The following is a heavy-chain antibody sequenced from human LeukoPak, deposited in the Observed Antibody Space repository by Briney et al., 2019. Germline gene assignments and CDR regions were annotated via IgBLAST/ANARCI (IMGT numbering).Heavy chain of an antibody. V-gene: IGHV1-46*01. CDR3: ARARVVVTATPSDY. J-gene: IGHJ4*02. D-gene: IGHD2-21*02. CDR1: GYTFTNYY. Sequence: ASVKVSCKASGYTFTNYYMHWVRQAPGEGLEGMGIINPSGASTSYAQKFQGRVTMTRDSSTSPVCMELSSLRSEDTAVYYCARARVVVTATPSDYWGQGTLVTVSS. CDR2: INPSGAST.